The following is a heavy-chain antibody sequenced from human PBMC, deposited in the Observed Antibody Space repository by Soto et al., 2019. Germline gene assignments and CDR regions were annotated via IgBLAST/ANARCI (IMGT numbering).Heavy chain of an antibody. CDR3: ARETAAQPLGWFDP. V-gene: IGHV3-11*05. Sequence: QVQLVESGGGLVKPGGSLRLSCAASGFTFSDYYMSWIRQAPGKGLEWVSYISSSSSYTNYADSVKGRFTISRDNAKKSLYLQMNSLRAEDTAVYYCARETAAQPLGWFDPWGQGTLVTVSS. CDR2: ISSSSSYT. D-gene: IGHD6-13*01. CDR1: GFTFSDYY. J-gene: IGHJ5*02.